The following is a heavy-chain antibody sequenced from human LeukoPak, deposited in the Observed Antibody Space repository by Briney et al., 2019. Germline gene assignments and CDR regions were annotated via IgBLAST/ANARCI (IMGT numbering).Heavy chain of an antibody. D-gene: IGHD5-24*01. V-gene: IGHV1-2*06. CDR3: ARDRSLGPWLSY. CDR2: INPNSGGT. CDR1: GYTFTDYY. J-gene: IGHJ4*02. Sequence: ASVKVSCQASGYTFTDYYMHWVRQAPGQGLEWMGRINPNSGGTNYAQKLQGRVTMTRDTSISTAYMELSRLRSDDTAVYYCARDRSLGPWLSYWGQGTLVTVSS.